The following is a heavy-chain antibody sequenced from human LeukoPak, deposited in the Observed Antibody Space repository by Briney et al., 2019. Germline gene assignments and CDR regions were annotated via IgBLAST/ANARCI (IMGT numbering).Heavy chain of an antibody. V-gene: IGHV3-21*01. CDR1: GFTFSSYA. CDR3: AKGLEVIADSSGYDY. D-gene: IGHD3-22*01. J-gene: IGHJ4*02. Sequence: GGSLRLSCAASGFTFSSYAMSWVRQAPGKGLEWVSSISTSSSYIYYADSVKGRFTISRDNAKNSLYLQMNRLRAEDTAVYYCAKGLEVIADSSGYDYWGQGTLVTVSS. CDR2: ISTSSSYI.